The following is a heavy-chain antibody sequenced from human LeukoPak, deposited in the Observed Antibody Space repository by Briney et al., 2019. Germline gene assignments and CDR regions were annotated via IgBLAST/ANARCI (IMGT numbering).Heavy chain of an antibody. CDR1: GGSFSGYY. CDR3: ARGGAEPSMVRGVIGVVIRDGPKNWFDP. D-gene: IGHD3-10*01. Sequence: PSETLSLTCAVYGGSFSGYYWSWIRQPPGKGLEWIGEINHSGSTNYNPSLKSRVTISVDTSKNQFSLKLSSVTAADTAVYYCARGGAEPSMVRGVIGVVIRDGPKNWFDPWGQGTLVTVSS. CDR2: INHSGST. J-gene: IGHJ5*02. V-gene: IGHV4-34*01.